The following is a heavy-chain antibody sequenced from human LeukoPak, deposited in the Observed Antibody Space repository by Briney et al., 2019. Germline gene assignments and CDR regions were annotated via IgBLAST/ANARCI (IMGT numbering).Heavy chain of an antibody. Sequence: ASVKVSCKASGYTFTSYAMHWVRQAPGQRLEWMGWINAGNGNTKYLQKFQGRVTITRDTSASTAYMELSSLRSEGTAVYYCAATLHDYEWVFDYWGQGTLVTVSS. CDR2: INAGNGNT. V-gene: IGHV1-3*01. CDR3: AATLHDYEWVFDY. CDR1: GYTFTSYA. D-gene: IGHD4-17*01. J-gene: IGHJ4*02.